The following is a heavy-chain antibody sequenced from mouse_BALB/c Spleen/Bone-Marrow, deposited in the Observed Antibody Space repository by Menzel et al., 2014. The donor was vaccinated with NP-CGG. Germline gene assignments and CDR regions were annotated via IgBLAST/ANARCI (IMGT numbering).Heavy chain of an antibody. J-gene: IGHJ1*01. D-gene: IGHD1-1*01. Sequence: VQLQQSGAELVKPGASVKLSCKASGYTFTSYWMQWVKPRPGQGLEWIGEINPSNGRINYNEKFKSKATLTVDKSSSTAYMQLSSLTSEDSAVYYCARRYYGSSYVWYFDVWGAGTTVTVSS. CDR3: ARRYYGSSYVWYFDV. CDR1: GYTFTSYW. V-gene: IGHV1S81*02. CDR2: INPSNGRI.